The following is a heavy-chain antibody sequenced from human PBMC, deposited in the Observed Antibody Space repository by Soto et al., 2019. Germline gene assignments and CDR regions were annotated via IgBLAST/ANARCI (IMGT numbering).Heavy chain of an antibody. V-gene: IGHV4-4*07. D-gene: IGHD6-19*01. CDR3: ARDREAGYNFYYGMDV. J-gene: IGHJ6*02. CDR2: IYTSASI. Sequence: SETLSLTCSVSGADINTYSLTWIRQPAGKGLEWISRIYTSASINYNPSLKGRVTLSVDTSTNQVSLRLASVTAADTAIYYCARDREAGYNFYYGMDVWGQGTTVTVSS. CDR1: GADINTYS.